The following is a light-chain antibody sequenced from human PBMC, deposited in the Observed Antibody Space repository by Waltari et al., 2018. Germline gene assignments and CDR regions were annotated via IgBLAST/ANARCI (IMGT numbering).Light chain of an antibody. J-gene: IGLJ1*01. CDR2: EVS. CDR3: SSYTTSSAPGV. Sequence: QSALTQPAPVSGPPGQSMTTSCSVTDRDVGAYDFVSWYQQHPGKAPHLIIYEVSNRPSGISNRFAASKSGNTASLTISGLQAEDEADYYCSSYTTSSAPGVFGTGTRVTVL. CDR1: DRDVGAYDF. V-gene: IGLV2-14*01.